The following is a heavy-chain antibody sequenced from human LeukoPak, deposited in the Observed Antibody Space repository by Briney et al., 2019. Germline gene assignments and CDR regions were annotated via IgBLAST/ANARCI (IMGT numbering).Heavy chain of an antibody. V-gene: IGHV3-21*01. Sequence: GGSLRLSCATSGFTFSGHSMSWVRQAPGKGLEWVSSISSSSSYIYYADSVKGRFTISRDNAKNSLYLQMNSLRAEDTAVYYCARAGYSSSWPDYWGQGTLVTVSS. CDR2: ISSSSSYI. CDR1: GFTFSGHS. D-gene: IGHD6-13*01. CDR3: ARAGYSSSWPDY. J-gene: IGHJ4*02.